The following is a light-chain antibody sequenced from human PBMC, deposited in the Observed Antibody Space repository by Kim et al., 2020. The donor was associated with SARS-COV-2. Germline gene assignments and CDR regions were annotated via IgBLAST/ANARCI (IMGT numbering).Light chain of an antibody. CDR3: QTWGSGGV. CDR2: LNSDGSH. V-gene: IGLV4-69*01. J-gene: IGLJ2*01. Sequence: QPALTQSPSASASLGASVKLTCTLSSGHSHYAIAWHQQRPEEGPRYLMRLNSDGSHTKGDGIPDRFSGSSSGAERYLTISSLQSEDEADYYRQTWGSGGVFGGGTQLTVL. CDR1: SGHSHYA.